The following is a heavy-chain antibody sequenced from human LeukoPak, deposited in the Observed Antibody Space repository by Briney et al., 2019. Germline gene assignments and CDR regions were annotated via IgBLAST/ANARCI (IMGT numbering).Heavy chain of an antibody. D-gene: IGHD3-3*01. CDR1: GFSISSSA. CDR2: INNVASHI. V-gene: IGHV3-21*01. CDR3: AKEFTIFGGPAYFDY. Sequence: GGSLRLSCAASGFSISSSAMNWVRQAPGKGLEWVSSINNVASHIYYAGSVRGRFTISRDNSGDTLYLQMNSLRPEDTAVYFCAKEFTIFGGPAYFDYWGQGTLVTVSS. J-gene: IGHJ4*02.